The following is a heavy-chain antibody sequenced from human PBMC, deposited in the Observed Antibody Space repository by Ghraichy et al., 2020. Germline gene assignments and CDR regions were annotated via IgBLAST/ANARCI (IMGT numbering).Heavy chain of an antibody. CDR3: ARDVPYGIAVAGNSPVGFDY. D-gene: IGHD6-19*01. V-gene: IGHV3-21*01. Sequence: GGSLRLSCAASGFTFSSYSMNWVRQAPGKGLEWVSSISSSSSYIYYADSVKGRFTISRDNAKNSLYLQMNSLRAEDTAVYYCARDVPYGIAVAGNSPVGFDYWGQGTLVTVSS. J-gene: IGHJ4*02. CDR1: GFTFSSYS. CDR2: ISSSSSYI.